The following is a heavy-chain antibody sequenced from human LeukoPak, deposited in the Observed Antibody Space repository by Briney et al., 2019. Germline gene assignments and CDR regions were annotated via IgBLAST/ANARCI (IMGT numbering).Heavy chain of an antibody. CDR3: AKVTWVLHHYAFDV. CDR2: LHTSGST. D-gene: IGHD1-14*01. Sequence: PSETLSLTCHVSGGSISSYYWSWIRQAAGKGLEWIGRLHTSGSTTYNPSLKSRVTISLDRSKNQFSLKLRSVTAADTAVYFCAKVTWVLHHYAFDVWGQGKMVIVSS. V-gene: IGHV4-4*07. CDR1: GGSISSYY. J-gene: IGHJ3*01.